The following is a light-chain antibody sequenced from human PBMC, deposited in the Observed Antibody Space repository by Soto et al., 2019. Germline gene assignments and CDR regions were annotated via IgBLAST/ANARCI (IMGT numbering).Light chain of an antibody. J-gene: IGKJ5*01. Sequence: EIVLTQSPGTLSLSPGERATLSCRASQSVSSSYLAWYQQKPGQAPRLLIYGASSRATGIPDRFSGSGSGTDVTLTISRLEPEDFAVYYCHRYGSAPPIPFGQGTRLEIK. CDR3: HRYGSAPPIP. CDR2: GAS. V-gene: IGKV3-20*01. CDR1: QSVSSSY.